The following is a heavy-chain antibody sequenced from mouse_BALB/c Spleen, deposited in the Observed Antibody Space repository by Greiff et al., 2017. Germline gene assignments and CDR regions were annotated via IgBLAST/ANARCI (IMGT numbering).Heavy chain of an antibody. Sequence: ESGPGLVAPSQSLSITCTVSGFSLTSYDISWIRQPPGKGLEWLGVIWTGGGTNYNSAFMSRLSISKDNSKSQVFLKMNSLQTDDTAIYYCVRDWGFAYWGQGTLVTVSA. J-gene: IGHJ3*01. CDR1: GFSLTSYD. CDR3: VRDWGFAY. V-gene: IGHV2-9-2*01. CDR2: IWTGGGT.